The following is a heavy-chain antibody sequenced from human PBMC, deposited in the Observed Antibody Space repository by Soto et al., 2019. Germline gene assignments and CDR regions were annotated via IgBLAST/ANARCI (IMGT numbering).Heavy chain of an antibody. CDR3: ARDYSSSWLGSARRGMDV. Sequence: ASVKVSCKASGYTFTGYYMHWVRQAPGQGLEWMGWINPNSGGTNYAQKFQGRVTMTRDTSISTAYMELSRLRSDDTAVYYCARDYSSSWLGSARRGMDVWGRGPTVTVSS. V-gene: IGHV1-2*02. CDR2: INPNSGGT. CDR1: GYTFTGYY. J-gene: IGHJ6*02. D-gene: IGHD6-13*01.